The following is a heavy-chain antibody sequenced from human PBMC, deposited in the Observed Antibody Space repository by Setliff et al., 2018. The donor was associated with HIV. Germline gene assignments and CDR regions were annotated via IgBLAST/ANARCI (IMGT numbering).Heavy chain of an antibody. V-gene: IGHV4-4*02. Sequence: SETLSLTCAVSGGSISSSYWWSWVRQPPGKGLEWIGHTYHTGSANYNPSLESRVSISVDTSKNQFSLWLSAVTVADTAVYYCARERGKGHYDRTANWFDPWGQGILVTVSS. D-gene: IGHD3-16*01. CDR2: TYHTGSA. CDR1: GGSISSSYW. J-gene: IGHJ5*02. CDR3: ARERGKGHYDRTANWFDP.